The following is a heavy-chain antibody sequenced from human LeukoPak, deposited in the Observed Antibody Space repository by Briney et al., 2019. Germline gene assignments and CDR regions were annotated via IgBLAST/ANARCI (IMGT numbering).Heavy chain of an antibody. CDR3: ASATRAAQVGDYYYYGMAV. V-gene: IGHV5-51*01. Sequence: GEFLKISCKGSGYSFTSYWLGWVRQMPGKGLELMGIIYSGDSDTRYRPSFQGQVIISADKSISTAYLQWSTLKASDTAMYYCASATRAAQVGDYYYYGMAVGGQGTTVTVP. J-gene: IGHJ6*02. D-gene: IGHD3-16*01. CDR2: IYSGDSDT. CDR1: GYSFTSYW.